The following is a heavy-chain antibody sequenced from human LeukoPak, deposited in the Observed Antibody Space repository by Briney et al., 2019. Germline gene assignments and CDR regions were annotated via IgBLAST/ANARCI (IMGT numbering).Heavy chain of an antibody. V-gene: IGHV3-23*01. Sequence: GGSLRLSCAASGFTFSSYAMRWVRQAPGKGLEWVSAISGSGGSTYYADSVKGRFTLSRDNSKNTLYLQMNSLRAEDTAVYYCAKDACSSTSCYLPVDYWGQGTLVTVSS. CDR3: AKDACSSTSCYLPVDY. CDR1: GFTFSSYA. D-gene: IGHD2-2*01. J-gene: IGHJ4*02. CDR2: ISGSGGST.